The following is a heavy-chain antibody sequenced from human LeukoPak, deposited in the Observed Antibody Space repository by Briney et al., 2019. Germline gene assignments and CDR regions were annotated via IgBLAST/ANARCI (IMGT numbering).Heavy chain of an antibody. CDR3: VKDYDILTGYFDY. CDR1: GFTFSSYA. Sequence: GGSLRLSCSASGFTFSSYAMHWVRQAPGKGLEYVSAISSNGGGTYYADSVKGRFTISRDNSKNTLYLQMSSLRAEDTAVYYCVKDYDILTGYFDYWGQGTLVTVSS. V-gene: IGHV3-64D*06. J-gene: IGHJ4*02. CDR2: ISSNGGGT. D-gene: IGHD3-9*01.